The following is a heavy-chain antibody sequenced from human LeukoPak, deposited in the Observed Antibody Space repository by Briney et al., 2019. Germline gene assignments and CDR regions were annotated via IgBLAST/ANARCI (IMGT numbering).Heavy chain of an antibody. CDR2: IKSKTDGGTT. Sequence: GGSLRLSCAASGFTFSNAWMSWVRQAPGKGLEWVGRIKSKTDGGTTDYAAPVKGRFTISRDDSKNTLYLQMNSLKTEDTAVYYCTTDTPGVVLNAEDYYYYMDVWGKGTTVTISS. V-gene: IGHV3-15*01. CDR1: GFTFSNAW. D-gene: IGHD6-6*01. J-gene: IGHJ6*03. CDR3: TTDTPGVVLNAEDYYYYMDV.